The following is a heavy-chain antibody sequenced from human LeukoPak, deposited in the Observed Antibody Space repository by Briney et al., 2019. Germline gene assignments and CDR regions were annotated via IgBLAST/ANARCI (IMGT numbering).Heavy chain of an antibody. V-gene: IGHV3-21*01. Sequence: GGSLRLSCAASGFTVSSNFMNWVRQAPGKGLEWVSSISSSSSYIYYADSVKGRFTISRDNAKNSLYLQMNSLRAEDTAVYYCARGSSGWYPIDYWGQGTLVTVSS. CDR2: ISSSSSYI. CDR3: ARGSSGWYPIDY. CDR1: GFTVSSNF. D-gene: IGHD6-19*01. J-gene: IGHJ4*02.